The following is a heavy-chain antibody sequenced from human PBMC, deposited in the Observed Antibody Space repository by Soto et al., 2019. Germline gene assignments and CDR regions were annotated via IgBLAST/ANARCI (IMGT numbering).Heavy chain of an antibody. J-gene: IGHJ6*02. Sequence: EVQLVESGGGLVQPGESLKVSCVVSGFMFSASRIHWVRQAPGKGLEWVGRIRSKGNSHATAYSDSVRGRFTISRQDSKNTAYLQMNSLRTEDTAVYYCTRRAEGGMDVWGQGTTVTVTS. CDR3: TRRAEGGMDV. V-gene: IGHV3-73*01. CDR1: GFMFSASR. CDR2: IRSKGNSHAT.